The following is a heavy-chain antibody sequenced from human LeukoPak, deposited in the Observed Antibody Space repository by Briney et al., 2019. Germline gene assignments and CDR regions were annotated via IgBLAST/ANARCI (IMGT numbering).Heavy chain of an antibody. V-gene: IGHV1-18*01. J-gene: IGHJ6*02. CDR3: ARDIVVVPAAEYGMDV. CDR1: GYTFTSYG. D-gene: IGHD2-2*01. CDR2: ISAYNGNT. Sequence: GASVKVSCKASGYTFTSYGISWVRQAPGQGLEWMGWISAYNGNTNYAQKLQGRVTMTTDTSTSTAYMELRSLRSDDTAVYYCARDIVVVPAAEYGMDVWGQGTTVTVSS.